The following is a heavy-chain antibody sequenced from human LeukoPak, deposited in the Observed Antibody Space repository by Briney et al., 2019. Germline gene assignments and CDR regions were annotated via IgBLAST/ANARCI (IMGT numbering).Heavy chain of an antibody. CDR1: GFPFNSYW. Sequence: GGSLRLSCAASGFPFNSYWMSWVRQAPGKGLEWVANIKEDGSEKHYVDSVKGRFTISRDNAKNSLSLQMNTLRGEDTALYYCARGLAAPDHWGQGTLVTVSS. D-gene: IGHD3-9*01. CDR2: IKEDGSEK. V-gene: IGHV3-7*01. CDR3: ARGLAAPDH. J-gene: IGHJ4*02.